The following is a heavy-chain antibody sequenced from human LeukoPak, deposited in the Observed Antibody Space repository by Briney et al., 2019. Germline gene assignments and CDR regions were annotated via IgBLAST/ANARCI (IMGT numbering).Heavy chain of an antibody. Sequence: ASVKVSCKASGYTFTGYYMHWVRQAPGQGLEWMGWINPNSGNTGYAQKFQGRVTMTRNTSISTAYMELSSLRSEGTAVYYCARGRNRYYDSSGDLDYWGQGTLVTVSS. V-gene: IGHV1-8*02. CDR2: INPNSGNT. CDR1: GYTFTGYY. J-gene: IGHJ4*02. CDR3: ARGRNRYYDSSGDLDY. D-gene: IGHD3-22*01.